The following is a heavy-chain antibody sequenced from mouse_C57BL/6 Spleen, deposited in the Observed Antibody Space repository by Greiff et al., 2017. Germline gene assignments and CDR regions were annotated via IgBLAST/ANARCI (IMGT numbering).Heavy chain of an antibody. CDR2: IYPGDGDT. CDR1: GYAFSSYW. V-gene: IGHV1-80*01. Sequence: VKLVESGAELVKPGASVKISCKASGYAFSSYWMNWVKQRPGKGLEWIGQIYPGDGDTNYHGKFKGKATLTAGKSSSTAYMQLSSLTSEDSAVYVCARSYYGSSLHWYFDVWGTGTTVTVSS. CDR3: ARSYYGSSLHWYFDV. J-gene: IGHJ1*03. D-gene: IGHD1-1*01.